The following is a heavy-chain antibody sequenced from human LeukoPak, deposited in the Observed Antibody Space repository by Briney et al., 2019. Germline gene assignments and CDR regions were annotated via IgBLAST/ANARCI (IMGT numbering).Heavy chain of an antibody. CDR2: IYTSGSA. CDR1: GGSISSGSFY. D-gene: IGHD3-10*01. Sequence: SETLSLTCTVSGGSISSGSFYWSWIRQPAGKGLEWIGRIYTSGSANYNPSLKSRVTILIDTSKNQFSLKLSSVTAADTAVYYCASAEKVPNWFDPWGQGTLVTVSS. J-gene: IGHJ5*02. CDR3: ASAEKVPNWFDP. V-gene: IGHV4-61*02.